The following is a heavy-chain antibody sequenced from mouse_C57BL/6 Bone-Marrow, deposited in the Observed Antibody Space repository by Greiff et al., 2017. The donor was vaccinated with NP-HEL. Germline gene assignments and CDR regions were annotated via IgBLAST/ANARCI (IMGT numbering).Heavy chain of an antibody. D-gene: IGHD2-3*01. CDR3: ARYHDGYYSYYFDY. CDR1: GYTFTSYG. V-gene: IGHV1-81*01. J-gene: IGHJ2*01. CDR2: IYPRSGNT. Sequence: VQLVESGAELARPGASVKLSCKASGYTFTSYGISWVKQRTGQGLEWIGEIYPRSGNTYYNEKFKGKATLTADKSSSTAYMELRSLTSEDSAVYFCARYHDGYYSYYFDYWGQGTTLTVSS.